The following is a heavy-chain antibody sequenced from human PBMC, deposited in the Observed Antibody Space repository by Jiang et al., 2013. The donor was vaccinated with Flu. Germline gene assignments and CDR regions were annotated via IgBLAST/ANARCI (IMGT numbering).Heavy chain of an antibody. CDR1: GYTFTGYY. CDR2: INPNSGGT. CDR3: ARGAPPYSSSWPLVPFDY. D-gene: IGHD6-13*01. J-gene: IGHJ4*02. Sequence: GAEVKKPGASVKVSCKASGYTFTGYYMHWVRQAPGQGLEWMGWINPNSGGTNYAQKFQGRVTMTRDTSISTAYMELSRLRSDDTAVYYCARGAPPYSSSWPLVPFDYWGQGTLVTVSS. V-gene: IGHV1-2*02.